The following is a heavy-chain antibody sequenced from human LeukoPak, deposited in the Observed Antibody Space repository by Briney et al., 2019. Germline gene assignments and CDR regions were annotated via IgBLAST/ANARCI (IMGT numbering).Heavy chain of an antibody. D-gene: IGHD3-16*01. CDR2: ISYDGSNK. CDR3: AREGEGCSDY. V-gene: IGHV3-30*04. J-gene: IGHJ4*02. CDR1: GFTFSSYA. Sequence: GGPLRLSCAASGFTFSSYAMHWVRQAPGKGLEWVAVISYDGSNKYYADSVKGRFTISRDNSKNTLYLQMNSLRAEDTAVYYCAREGEGCSDYWGQGTLVTVSS.